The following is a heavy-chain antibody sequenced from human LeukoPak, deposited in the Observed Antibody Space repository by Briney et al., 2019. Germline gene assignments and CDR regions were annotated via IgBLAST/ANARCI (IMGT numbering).Heavy chain of an antibody. J-gene: IGHJ4*02. D-gene: IGHD6-13*01. CDR3: AKDGGEQQLVLSFDY. Sequence: GGSLRLSCAASGFTFSSYAMSWVRQAPGKGLEWVSAISGSGGSTYYADSVKGRFTISRDNSKNTLYLQMNSLRAEDTAVYYCAKDGGEQQLVLSFDYWGQGTLVTVSS. CDR2: ISGSGGST. CDR1: GFTFSSYA. V-gene: IGHV3-23*01.